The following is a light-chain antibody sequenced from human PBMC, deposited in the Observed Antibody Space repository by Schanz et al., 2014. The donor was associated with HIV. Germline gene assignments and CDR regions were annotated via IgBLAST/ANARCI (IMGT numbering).Light chain of an antibody. CDR1: QSVSSS. CDR3: QQYDNWPWT. J-gene: IGKJ1*01. CDR2: GAS. Sequence: IVLTQSPGTLSLSPGERGTLSCRASQSVSSSLAWYQQKPGQAPRLLIFGASTRATGVPARFSGSGSGTEFTLTVSSLQSEDLAVYCCQQYDNWPWTFGQGTKVEIK. V-gene: IGKV3-15*01.